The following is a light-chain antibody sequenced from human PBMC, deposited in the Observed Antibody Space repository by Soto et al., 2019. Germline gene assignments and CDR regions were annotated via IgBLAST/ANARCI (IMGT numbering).Light chain of an antibody. CDR2: GAS. CDR1: QSVSNNY. Sequence: EIVLTQSPGTLSLSTGERATLSFRASQSVSNNYLAWYQQKPGQAPSLRIYGASNRSTGIPDRFSGSGSGTDFTLTISRLEDEDFAEYYFQQYGSSGTFGQGTKVHIK. V-gene: IGKV3-20*01. J-gene: IGKJ1*01. CDR3: QQYGSSGT.